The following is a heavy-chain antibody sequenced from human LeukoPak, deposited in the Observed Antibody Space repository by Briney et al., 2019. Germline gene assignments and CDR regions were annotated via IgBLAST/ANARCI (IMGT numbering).Heavy chain of an antibody. CDR2: IIPIFGTA. CDR3: ARDGCSGGSCYPDKAYYYYYMDV. V-gene: IGHV1-69*05. Sequence: SVKVSCKASGGTFSSYAISWVRQAPGQGLEWMGRIIPIFGTANYAQKFQGRVTITTDESTSTAYMELSSLRSEDTAVYYCARDGCSGGSCYPDKAYYYYYMDVWGKGTTATVSS. J-gene: IGHJ6*03. CDR1: GGTFSSYA. D-gene: IGHD2-15*01.